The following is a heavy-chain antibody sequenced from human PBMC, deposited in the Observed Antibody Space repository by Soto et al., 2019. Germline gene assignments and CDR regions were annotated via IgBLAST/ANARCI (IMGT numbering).Heavy chain of an antibody. Sequence: PSXTLSLTCTVSGGSISSYYWSWIRQPPGKGLEWIWYIFYTGSTNYNPSLKSRVLISVDTSKNQFSLELRSVTAADTAVYYCARQDGYYYYIDVWGKGTTVTVSS. CDR3: ARQDGYYYYIDV. CDR1: GGSISSYY. CDR2: IFYTGST. V-gene: IGHV4-59*08. J-gene: IGHJ6*03.